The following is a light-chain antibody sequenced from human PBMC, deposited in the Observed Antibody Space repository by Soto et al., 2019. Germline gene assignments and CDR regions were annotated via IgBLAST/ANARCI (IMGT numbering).Light chain of an antibody. J-gene: IGKJ4*01. CDR1: QSVSSN. CDR2: GAS. CDR3: QQYNIWPLT. Sequence: EIVMTQSPATLSVSPGERATLSCRASQSVSSNLAWYQQKPGQAPRLLIYGASTRATGIPARFSGSGSGTEFTLTISNLQSEDFAVYYCQQYNIWPLTFGGGTKLELK. V-gene: IGKV3-15*01.